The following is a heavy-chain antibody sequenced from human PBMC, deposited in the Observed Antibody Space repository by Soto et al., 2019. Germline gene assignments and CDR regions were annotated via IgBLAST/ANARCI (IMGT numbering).Heavy chain of an antibody. CDR3: ATTYSSSWYYYYYYMDV. CDR2: ISGSGGST. Sequence: GGSLRLSCAASGFTFSSYAMSWVRQAPGKGLEWVSAISGSGGSTYYADSVKGRFTISRDNSKKTLYLQMNSLRAEDTAVYYCATTYSSSWYYYYYYMDVWGKGTTVTVSS. D-gene: IGHD6-13*01. CDR1: GFTFSSYA. J-gene: IGHJ6*03. V-gene: IGHV3-23*01.